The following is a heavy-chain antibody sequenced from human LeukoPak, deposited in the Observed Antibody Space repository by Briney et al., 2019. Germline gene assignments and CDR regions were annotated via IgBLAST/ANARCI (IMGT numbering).Heavy chain of an antibody. CDR1: GFTFSTYG. CDR3: AKDHVTWGNRYFDH. CDR2: IGHDATKI. V-gene: IGHV3-30*02. Sequence: GGSLRLSCAASGFTFSTYGMHWVRQAPGKGLASAAFIGHDATKIYYADSVQGRFTISRDNSNNKLYLEMNSLSGEDTALYYCAKDHVTWGNRYFDHWGQGTLGTVSS. J-gene: IGHJ4*02. D-gene: IGHD3-16*01.